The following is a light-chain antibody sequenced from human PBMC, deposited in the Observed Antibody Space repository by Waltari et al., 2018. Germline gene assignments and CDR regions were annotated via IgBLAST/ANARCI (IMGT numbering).Light chain of an antibody. CDR1: SGHSTYA. V-gene: IGLV4-69*01. Sequence: QLVLTQSPSASAPLGASVKLTCTLSSGHSTYAIAWHQQQPEKGPRFLMNLHSDGSHNRGDGIPDRFSGSRSGAGRYLAISGLQSEDEADYYCQTWGTGSPVVFGGGTKLTVL. CDR3: QTWGTGSPVV. CDR2: LHSDGSH. J-gene: IGLJ2*01.